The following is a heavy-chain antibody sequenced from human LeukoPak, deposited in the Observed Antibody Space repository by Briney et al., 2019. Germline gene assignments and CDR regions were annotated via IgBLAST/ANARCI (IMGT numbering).Heavy chain of an antibody. J-gene: IGHJ3*02. Sequence: PSGTLSLTCTVSGGSISSYYWSWIRQPPGKGLEWIGYIYYSGNTDYNPSLKSRVTISVDTSKNQFSLKLSSVTAADTAVYYCARGGSAFDIWGQGTMVTVSS. CDR3: ARGGSAFDI. D-gene: IGHD3-10*01. CDR2: IYYSGNT. CDR1: GGSISSYY. V-gene: IGHV4-59*01.